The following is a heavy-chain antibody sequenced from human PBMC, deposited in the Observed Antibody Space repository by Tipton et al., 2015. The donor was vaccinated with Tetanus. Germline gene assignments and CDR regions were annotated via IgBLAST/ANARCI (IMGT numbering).Heavy chain of an antibody. CDR2: ISGYSGNT. D-gene: IGHD1/OR15-1a*01. Sequence: QLVQSGAEVKKPGASVKVSCTASGYSFTGYGINWVRQAPGQGLEWVGSISGYSGNTRYAQNLQGRVTMTTDSSTSTAYMELRSLGSDDTDVYYCARGGETILWGPGTLVTVSS. CDR1: GYSFTGYG. V-gene: IGHV1-18*01. CDR3: ARGGETIL. J-gene: IGHJ4*02.